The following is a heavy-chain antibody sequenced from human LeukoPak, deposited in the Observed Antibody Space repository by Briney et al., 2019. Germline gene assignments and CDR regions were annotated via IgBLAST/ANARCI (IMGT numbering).Heavy chain of an antibody. CDR2: ISGSGGST. J-gene: IGHJ3*02. CDR3: AKDLRYYYDGSGYDAFDI. V-gene: IGHV3-23*01. Sequence: PGGSLRLSCAASGFTFSSYAMSWVRQAPGKGLEWVSAISGSGGSTYYADSVKGRFTISRDNSKNTLYLQMNSLRAEDTAVYYCAKDLRYYYDGSGYDAFDIWGQGTMVTVSS. CDR1: GFTFSSYA. D-gene: IGHD3-22*01.